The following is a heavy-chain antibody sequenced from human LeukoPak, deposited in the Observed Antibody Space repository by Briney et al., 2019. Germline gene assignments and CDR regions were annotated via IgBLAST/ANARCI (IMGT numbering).Heavy chain of an antibody. CDR3: ARAKQLLGGLGAFDI. CDR1: GDSISSGSYY. D-gene: IGHD3-10*01. CDR2: IFYSGST. J-gene: IGHJ3*02. Sequence: TSETLSLTCNVSGDSISSGSYYWSWIRQPPGRRLDWIGFIFYSGSTNYNPSLKSRVTFSLDTSKNQFSLKLNSVTAADTAVYYCARAKQLLGGLGAFDIWGQGTMVTVSS. V-gene: IGHV4-61*01.